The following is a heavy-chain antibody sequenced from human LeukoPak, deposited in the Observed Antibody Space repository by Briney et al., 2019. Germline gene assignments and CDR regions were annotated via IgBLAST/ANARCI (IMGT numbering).Heavy chain of an antibody. Sequence: ASVKVSCKVSGYTLTELSMHWVRQAPGKGLEWMGGFDPEDGETIYAQKFQGRVTMTEDTSTDTAYMELSSLRSEDTAVYYCAKPPLAVSAFDIWGQGTMVTVSS. V-gene: IGHV1-24*01. CDR2: FDPEDGET. J-gene: IGHJ3*02. D-gene: IGHD6-19*01. CDR3: AKPPLAVSAFDI. CDR1: GYTLTELS.